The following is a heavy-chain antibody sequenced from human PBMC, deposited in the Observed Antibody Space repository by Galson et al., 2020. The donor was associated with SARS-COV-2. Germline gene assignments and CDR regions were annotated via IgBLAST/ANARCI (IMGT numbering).Heavy chain of an antibody. Sequence: SETLSLTCTVSGGSISSASYYWSWIRQSAGKGLEWIGRIYPSGSTNYNPPLKSRVTISIDTAKNQFSLKLSSVTGADTAGYSWARGLNGGGVDYWGQGTLVTVSS. CDR1: GGSISSASYY. D-gene: IGHD7-27*01. CDR2: IYPSGST. V-gene: IGHV4-61*02. CDR3: ARGLNGGGVDY. J-gene: IGHJ4*02.